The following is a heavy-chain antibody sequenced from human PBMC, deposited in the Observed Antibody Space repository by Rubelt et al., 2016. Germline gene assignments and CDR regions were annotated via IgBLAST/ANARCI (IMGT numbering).Heavy chain of an antibody. CDR2: ISSSSSSI. Sequence: GGSLRLSCAASGFSFNTYSMNWVRQAPGKGLEWVSSISSSSSSIYYADSVKGRFTIFRDNAKNSLYLQMDSLRAEDTAVYYCARSRKEGGNVGYWYFDLWGRGTLVTVSS. J-gene: IGHJ2*01. CDR3: ARSRKEGGNVGYWYFDL. D-gene: IGHD1-26*01. CDR1: GFSFNTYS. V-gene: IGHV3-21*01.